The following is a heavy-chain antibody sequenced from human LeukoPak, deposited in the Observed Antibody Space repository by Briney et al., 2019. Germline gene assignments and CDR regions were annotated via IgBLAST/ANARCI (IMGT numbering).Heavy chain of an antibody. CDR1: GFTFSSYS. Sequence: GGSLRLSCAASGFTFSSYSMNWVRQAPGKGLEWVSSISSSSSYIYYADSVKGRFTISRDNAKNSLYLQMNSLRAEDTAVYYCARDSIAARPPHYYYMDVWGKGTTVTVSS. J-gene: IGHJ6*03. CDR2: ISSSSSYI. D-gene: IGHD6-6*01. CDR3: ARDSIAARPPHYYYMDV. V-gene: IGHV3-21*01.